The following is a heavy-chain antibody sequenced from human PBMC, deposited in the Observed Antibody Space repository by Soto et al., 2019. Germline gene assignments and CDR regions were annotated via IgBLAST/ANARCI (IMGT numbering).Heavy chain of an antibody. CDR1: GLPVIRND. CDR2: IWSAGFT. V-gene: IGHV3-53*01. J-gene: IGHJ5*02. CDR3: AKELPPDR. D-gene: IGHD2-15*01. Sequence: PLRLSCAASGLPVIRNDMTWVRQAPGKGLEWVSIIWSAGFTYYADSVKGRFTISRDNSKNTLYLQMNSLRAEDSAVYYCAKELPPDRWGQGTLVTGSS.